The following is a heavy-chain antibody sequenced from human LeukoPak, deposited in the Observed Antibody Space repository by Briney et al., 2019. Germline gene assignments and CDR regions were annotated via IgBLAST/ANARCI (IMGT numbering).Heavy chain of an antibody. CDR2: IYYSGST. Sequence: SETLSLTCTVSGGSISSYYWGWIRQPPGKGLEWIGSIYYSGSTYYNPSLKSRVTISVDTSKNQFSLKLSSVTAADTAVYYCARGGYYDFWSGYYTGAVDYWGQGTLVTVSS. J-gene: IGHJ4*02. CDR1: GGSISSYY. D-gene: IGHD3-3*01. CDR3: ARGGYYDFWSGYYTGAVDY. V-gene: IGHV4-39*07.